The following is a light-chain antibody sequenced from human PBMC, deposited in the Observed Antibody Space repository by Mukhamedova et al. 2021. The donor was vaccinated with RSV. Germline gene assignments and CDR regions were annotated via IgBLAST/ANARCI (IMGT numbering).Light chain of an antibody. V-gene: IGKV1-5*03. J-gene: IGKJ2*01. CDR2: RAS. Sequence: WYQRRVHGRAPKLLVHRASSLESGVPSRFSGSGSGTEFTLTITSLQPDDFATYYCQHYSSYLYTFCQGTNLEIK. CDR3: QHYSSYLYT.